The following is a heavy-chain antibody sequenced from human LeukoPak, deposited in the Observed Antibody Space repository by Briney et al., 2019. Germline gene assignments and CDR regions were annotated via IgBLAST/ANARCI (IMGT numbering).Heavy chain of an antibody. D-gene: IGHD5-24*01. V-gene: IGHV4-34*01. CDR2: INYSGST. CDR1: GGSFSGYY. CDR3: ARGEIASSQYYYYYGMDV. Sequence: SETLSLTCAVYGGSFSGYYWSWIRQPPGKGLEWIGEINYSGSTNYNPSLKSRVTISVDTSKNQFSLKLSSVTAADTAVYYCARGEIASSQYYYYYGMDVWGKGTTVTVSS. J-gene: IGHJ6*04.